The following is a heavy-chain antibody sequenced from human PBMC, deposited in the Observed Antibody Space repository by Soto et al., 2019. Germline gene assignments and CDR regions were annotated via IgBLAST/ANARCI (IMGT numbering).Heavy chain of an antibody. CDR3: AREDDGGDSLDV. CDR2: IHQSGSI. J-gene: IGHJ6*02. CDR1: GDSISSDYYH. Sequence: PSETLSLTCTVSGDSISSDYYHWTWIRQSPGKGLEWIGYIHQSGSILYNPSLKSRVTISVDTSKNQFSLHLTSVTAADTAVYFCAREDDGGDSLDVWGQGTTVTVSS. D-gene: IGHD2-21*02. V-gene: IGHV4-30-4*08.